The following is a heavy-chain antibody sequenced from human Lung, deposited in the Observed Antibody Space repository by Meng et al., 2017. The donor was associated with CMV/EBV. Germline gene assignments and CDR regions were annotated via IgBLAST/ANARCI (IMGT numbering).Heavy chain of an antibody. CDR3: AKAQFGRYFDGRDGMDV. V-gene: IGHV3-33*06. CDR1: GFTFSSYG. D-gene: IGHD3-9*01. J-gene: IGHJ6*02. Sequence: GGSLRLSCAASGFTFSSYGMHWVRQAPGKGLEWVAVIWNDGSIKYYADSVKGRFTISRDNSKNTLYLQMYSLRADDTAVYHCAKAQFGRYFDGRDGMDVWGQGTTVXVSS. CDR2: IWNDGSIK.